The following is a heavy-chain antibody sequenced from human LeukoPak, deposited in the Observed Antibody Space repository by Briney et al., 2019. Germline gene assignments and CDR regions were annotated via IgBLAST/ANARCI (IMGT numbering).Heavy chain of an antibody. CDR1: GGSFSVYY. Sequence: SETLSLTCAVYGGSFSVYYWSWIRQPPGKGLEWIGEINHSGSTNYNPSLKSRVTISVDTSKNQFSLKLSSVTAADTAVYYCARALTLYDFYYYGMDVWGQGTTVTVSS. V-gene: IGHV4-34*01. CDR2: INHSGST. CDR3: ARALTLYDFYYYGMDV. J-gene: IGHJ6*02. D-gene: IGHD3-3*01.